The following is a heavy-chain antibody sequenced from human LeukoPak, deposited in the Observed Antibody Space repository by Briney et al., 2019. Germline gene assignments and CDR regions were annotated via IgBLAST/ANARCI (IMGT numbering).Heavy chain of an antibody. D-gene: IGHD6-19*01. Sequence: PGGSLRLSCAASGFAFSSYAMHWVRRASGKGLEWVAVIWHDGSNKYYAASVKGRFTVSRDSSKNTLYLQINSLRAEDTAVYYCARERVTGTSYYYYYGMDVWGQGTTVTVSS. J-gene: IGHJ6*02. V-gene: IGHV3-33*01. CDR1: GFAFSSYA. CDR3: ARERVTGTSYYYYYGMDV. CDR2: IWHDGSNK.